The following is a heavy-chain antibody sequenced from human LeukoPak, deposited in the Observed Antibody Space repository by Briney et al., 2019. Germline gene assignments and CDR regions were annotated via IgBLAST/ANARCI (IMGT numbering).Heavy chain of an antibody. CDR3: AKSRAPTAAPDAFDI. V-gene: IGHV3-30*18. J-gene: IGHJ3*02. CDR1: GFTFSSYG. Sequence: PGRSLRLSCAASGFTFSSYGMHWVRQAPGKGLEWVAVISYDGSNKYYADSVKGRFTISRDNSKNTLYLQMNSLRAEDTAVYYCAKSRAPTAAPDAFDIWGQGTMVTVSS. D-gene: IGHD1-14*01. CDR2: ISYDGSNK.